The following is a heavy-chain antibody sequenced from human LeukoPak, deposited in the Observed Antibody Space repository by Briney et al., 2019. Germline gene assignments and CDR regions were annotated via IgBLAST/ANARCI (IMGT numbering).Heavy chain of an antibody. Sequence: ASVKVPCKVSGGTFSSYAISWVRQAPGQGLEWMGGIIPIFGTANYAQKFQGRVTITADESTSTAYMELSSLRSEDTAVYYCARGPIGNFDYWGQGTLVTVSS. CDR3: ARGPIGNFDY. J-gene: IGHJ4*02. CDR1: GGTFSSYA. V-gene: IGHV1-69*13. CDR2: IIPIFGTA. D-gene: IGHD2/OR15-2a*01.